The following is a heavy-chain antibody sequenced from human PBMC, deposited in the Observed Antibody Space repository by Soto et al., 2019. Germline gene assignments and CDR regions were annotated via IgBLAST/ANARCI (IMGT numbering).Heavy chain of an antibody. CDR3: ARDNSDFWRGPYYYYRMDV. CDR1: GYTFASYG. J-gene: IGHJ6*02. D-gene: IGHD3-3*01. CDR2: ISVYNGNT. Sequence: QVQLVQSGAEVKKPGASVKVSCKASGYTFASYGISWVRQAPGQGPEWMGWISVYNGNTNYAQKLQGRVTMITDTSTSTAYMELRSLRSDDTAVYYCARDNSDFWRGPYYYYRMDVWGQGTTVTVSS. V-gene: IGHV1-18*01.